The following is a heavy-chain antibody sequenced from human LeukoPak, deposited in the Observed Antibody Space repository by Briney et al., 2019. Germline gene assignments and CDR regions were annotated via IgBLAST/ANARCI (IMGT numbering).Heavy chain of an antibody. CDR2: LNQDEGEK. CDR1: GFPLGRYW. Sequence: PGGFLRLSCVASGFPLGRYWMTWVRQAPGKGLEWVASLNQDEGEKKFAESVKGRFTISRDNSKNTLYLQMNSLRAEDTAVYYCARDAHSDYTSYYYGMDVWGQGTTVTVSS. V-gene: IGHV3-7*01. D-gene: IGHD6-25*01. CDR3: ARDAHSDYTSYYYGMDV. J-gene: IGHJ6*02.